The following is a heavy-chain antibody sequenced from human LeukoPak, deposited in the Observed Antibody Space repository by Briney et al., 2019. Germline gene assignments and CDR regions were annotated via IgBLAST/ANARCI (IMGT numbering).Heavy chain of an antibody. CDR1: GYTFTGYY. V-gene: IGHV1-2*02. J-gene: IGHJ3*02. D-gene: IGHD2-15*01. CDR3: AAGRGYCSGGSCYGDDSFDI. CDR2: INPNSGGT. Sequence: ASVKVSCKASGYTFTGYYMHWVRQAPGQGLEWMGWINPNSGGTSYAQNFQGRVTMTRDTSISTAYMELSRLRSGDTAVYYCAAGRGYCSGGSCYGDDSFDIWGQGTMVTVSS.